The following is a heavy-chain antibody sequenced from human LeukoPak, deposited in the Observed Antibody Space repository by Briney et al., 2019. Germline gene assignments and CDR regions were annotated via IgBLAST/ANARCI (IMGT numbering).Heavy chain of an antibody. D-gene: IGHD2-15*01. V-gene: IGHV3-23*01. CDR1: GFTFSSYG. J-gene: IGHJ6*03. CDR2: ISGSGGST. Sequence: GGSLRLSCAASGFTFSSYGMSWVRQAPGKGLEWVSAISGSGGSTYYADSVKGRFTISRDNSKNTLYLQMNSLRAEDTAVYYCAREGYCSGGSCYYYYYYMDVWGKGTTVTISS. CDR3: AREGYCSGGSCYYYYYYMDV.